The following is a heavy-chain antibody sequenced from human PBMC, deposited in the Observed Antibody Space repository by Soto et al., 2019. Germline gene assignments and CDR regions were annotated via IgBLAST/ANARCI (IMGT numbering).Heavy chain of an antibody. V-gene: IGHV4-59*01. Sequence: SETLSLTCTVSGGSISSYYWSWIRQPPGKGLEWIGYIYYSGSTNYNPSLKSRVTISVDTSKNQFSLKLSSVTAADTAVYYCARVVGQLVGRGNWFDPWGQGTLVTAPQ. CDR1: GGSISSYY. CDR2: IYYSGST. D-gene: IGHD6-6*01. CDR3: ARVVGQLVGRGNWFDP. J-gene: IGHJ5*02.